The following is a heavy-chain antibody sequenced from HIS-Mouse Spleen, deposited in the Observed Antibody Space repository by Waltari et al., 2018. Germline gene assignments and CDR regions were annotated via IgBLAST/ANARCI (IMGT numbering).Heavy chain of an antibody. CDR2: IDYSGST. CDR3: AREIPYSSSWYDWYFDL. J-gene: IGHJ2*01. V-gene: IGHV4-39*07. Sequence: QLQLQESGPGLVKPSETLSLTCTVSGGSISSSSYYWGWIRQPPGKGLEWIGSIDYSGSTYYNPSLKSRVTISVDTSKNQCSLKLSSVTAADTAVYYCAREIPYSSSWYDWYFDLWGRGTLVTVSS. D-gene: IGHD6-13*01. CDR1: GGSISSSSYY.